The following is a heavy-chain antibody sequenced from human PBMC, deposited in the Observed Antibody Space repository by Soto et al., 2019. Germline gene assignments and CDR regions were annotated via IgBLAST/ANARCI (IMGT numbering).Heavy chain of an antibody. CDR1: GFSFSTFG. CDR2: VWHDGSYR. Sequence: GGSLRLSCTASGFSFSTFGIHWVRQAPGKGLEWVAAVWHDGSYRYYAESVKGRFTISRDNSKNTVDLQMNSLRVEDTAVYYCARDSAWVLDYWGQGTLVTVSS. J-gene: IGHJ4*02. CDR3: ARDSAWVLDY. D-gene: IGHD6-19*01. V-gene: IGHV3-33*01.